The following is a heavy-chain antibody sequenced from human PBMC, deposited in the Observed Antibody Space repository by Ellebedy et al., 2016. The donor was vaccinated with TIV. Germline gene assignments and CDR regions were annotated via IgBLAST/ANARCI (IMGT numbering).Heavy chain of an antibody. CDR2: INPNSGDT. CDR1: GYTFTGYY. V-gene: IGHV1-2*02. D-gene: IGHD2-8*01. CDR3: ARGCEWWEVLTHWFDS. J-gene: IGHJ5*01. Sequence: ASVKVSCKASGYTFTGYYVHWVRQAPGQGLEWMGWINPNSGDTNYAQQFQGRVTMTRDTSISTAHMELRRLRSDETAVYYCARGCEWWEVLTHWFDSWGQGSLVTVSS.